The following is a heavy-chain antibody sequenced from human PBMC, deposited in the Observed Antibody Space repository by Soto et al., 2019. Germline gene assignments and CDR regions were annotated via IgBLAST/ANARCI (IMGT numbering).Heavy chain of an antibody. D-gene: IGHD6-13*01. CDR1: GGSFSGYY. CDR2: INHSGST. CDR3: ARGGGSSWYWSYYYYYGMDV. V-gene: IGHV4-34*01. Sequence: PSETLSLTCAVYGGSFSGYYWRWIRQPPGKGLEWIGEINHSGSTNYNPSLKSRVTISVDTSKNQFSLKLSSVTAADTAVYYCARGGGSSWYWSYYYYYGMDVWGQGTTVTVSS. J-gene: IGHJ6*02.